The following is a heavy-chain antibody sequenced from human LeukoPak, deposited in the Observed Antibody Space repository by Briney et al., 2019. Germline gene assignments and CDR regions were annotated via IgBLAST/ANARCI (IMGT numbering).Heavy chain of an antibody. CDR2: IYPGDSDT. J-gene: IGHJ4*02. Sequence: GESLKISCKGSGYSFTTYWIGWVRQMPGKGREWMGIIYPGDSDTRYSPSFQGQVTISADKSISTAYLQWSSLKASDTSMYYCVRLEADFWSGPDHWGQGTLVTVSS. D-gene: IGHD3-3*01. CDR1: GYSFTTYW. CDR3: VRLEADFWSGPDH. V-gene: IGHV5-51*01.